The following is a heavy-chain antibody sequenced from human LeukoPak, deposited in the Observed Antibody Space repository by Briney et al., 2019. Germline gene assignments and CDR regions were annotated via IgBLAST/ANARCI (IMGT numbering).Heavy chain of an antibody. Sequence: ASVKVSCKASGYAFSFYGINWVRQAPGQGLEWMGFISVNNGNTHYAEKFQGRVTMATDTSTSTAYLEVRSLRSDDTAVYYCQRITIFGVVIDFDYWGPGTLVTVSS. J-gene: IGHJ4*02. CDR2: ISVNNGNT. CDR1: GYAFSFYG. D-gene: IGHD3-3*01. CDR3: QRITIFGVVIDFDY. V-gene: IGHV1-18*01.